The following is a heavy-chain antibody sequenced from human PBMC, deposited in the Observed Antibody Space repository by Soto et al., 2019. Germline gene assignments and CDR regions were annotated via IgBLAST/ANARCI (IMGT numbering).Heavy chain of an antibody. V-gene: IGHV6-1*01. Sequence: SQTLSLTCAITGDSVSSSSAGWSWVRQSPSRGLEWLGRTYYRSQWYYEYAVSVRGRTTIITDTSKYQYSLQLNYATLEDTAAYFCARGEQYSGRIFDYWGQGTLVTVSS. CDR1: GDSVSSSSAG. J-gene: IGHJ4*01. CDR3: ARGEQYSGRIFDY. D-gene: IGHD1-26*01. CDR2: TYYRSQWYY.